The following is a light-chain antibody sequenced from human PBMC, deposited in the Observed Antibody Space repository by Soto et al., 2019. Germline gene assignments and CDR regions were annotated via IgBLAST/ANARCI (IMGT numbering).Light chain of an antibody. V-gene: IGKV3-11*01. CDR2: DAS. CDR3: QQRSSWPPALS. Sequence: EIVLTQSPATLSLSPGERATLSCRASQSVRSFLAWYQQKPGQAPRLLIYDASNRATGVPGRFSGSGSGTGFTLTICSLEPEDFAVYYCQQRSSWPPALSFGGGTKVE. J-gene: IGKJ4*01. CDR1: QSVRSF.